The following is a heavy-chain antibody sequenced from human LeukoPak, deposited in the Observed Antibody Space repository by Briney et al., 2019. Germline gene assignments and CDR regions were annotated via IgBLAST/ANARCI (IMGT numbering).Heavy chain of an antibody. CDR1: GFTFSSYS. J-gene: IGHJ5*02. Sequence: GGSLRPSCAASGFTFSSYSMIWVRQAPGKGLEWVSSISSTSRYIYYADSMKGRFTISRDNAKNSLYMRMNSLRVEDTAVYYCASSRFGVVPNWFDPWGQGTLVTVSS. CDR2: ISSTSRYI. CDR3: ASSRFGVVPNWFDP. V-gene: IGHV3-21*01. D-gene: IGHD3-3*01.